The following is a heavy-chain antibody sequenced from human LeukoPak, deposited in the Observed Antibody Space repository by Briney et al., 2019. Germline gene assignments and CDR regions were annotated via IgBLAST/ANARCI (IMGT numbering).Heavy chain of an antibody. CDR3: AKDLRYSYDS. D-gene: IGHD3-22*01. J-gene: IGHJ4*02. CDR1: EFTFRSYA. V-gene: IGHV3-23*01. Sequence: PGGSLRLSCAASEFTFRSYAMSWVRQAPGKGLEWVSSISGSGDRTYYADCVKGRFTISRDNSKNTLYLQMNSLRAEDTAVYCCAKDLRYSYDSRDQGTLVTVSS. CDR2: ISGSGDRT.